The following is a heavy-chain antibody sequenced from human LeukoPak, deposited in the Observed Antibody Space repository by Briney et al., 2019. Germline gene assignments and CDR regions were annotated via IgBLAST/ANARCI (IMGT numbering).Heavy chain of an antibody. CDR1: GFTFSDYH. V-gene: IGHV3-11*01. J-gene: IGHJ5*01. CDR2: ITSNGASSGFEV. CDR3: ARGPYYPGSGLGNWF. D-gene: IGHD3-10*01. Sequence: GGSLRLSCAASGFTFSDYHMAWVRQAPGKGLEWVSDITSNGASSGFEVYFRDSFHGRCTNSRDSATVYLHMNRLGADDTLFYSCARGPYYPGSGLGNWF.